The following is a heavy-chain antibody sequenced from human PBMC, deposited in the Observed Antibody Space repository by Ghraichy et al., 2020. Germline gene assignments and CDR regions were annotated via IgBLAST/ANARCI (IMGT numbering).Heavy chain of an antibody. V-gene: IGHV4-39*01. CDR2: IHYSGST. CDR3: ARHKGYCYSSSSCYTDWFDP. J-gene: IGHJ5*02. Sequence: AGSLRLTCTVSGDSISSSSYYWGWIRQPPGKGLEWIASIHYSGSTYHNPSLKSRVTISVDTSKNQFSLKLSFVTAADTAVYYCARHKGYCYSSSSCYTDWFDPWGQGTLVTVSS. CDR1: GDSISSSSYY. D-gene: IGHD2-2*01.